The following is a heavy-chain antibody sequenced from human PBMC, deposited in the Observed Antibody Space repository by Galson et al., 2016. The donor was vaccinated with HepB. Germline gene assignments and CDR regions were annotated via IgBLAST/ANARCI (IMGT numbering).Heavy chain of an antibody. Sequence: SETLSLTCIVSGDSVDSGSHFWTWIRQPPGKGLEWIGFIFYSGTTHYNPSLASRVTISLDASKNQFSLNLRSVTAADTAMYYCARVTVRDGMDVWGQGSTVIVSS. CDR1: GDSVDSGSHF. J-gene: IGHJ6*02. CDR3: ARVTVRDGMDV. V-gene: IGHV4-61*01. CDR2: IFYSGTT. D-gene: IGHD4-17*01.